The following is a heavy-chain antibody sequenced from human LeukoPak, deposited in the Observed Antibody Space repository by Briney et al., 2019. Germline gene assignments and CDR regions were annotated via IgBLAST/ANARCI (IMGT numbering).Heavy chain of an antibody. V-gene: IGHV1-18*01. D-gene: IGHD1-26*01. Sequence: ASVKVSCKASGYTFTSYGISWVRQAPGQGLEWMGWISAYNGNTNYAQKLQGRVTMTTDTSTSTAYMELTSLRSDDTAVYYCARDPGIVGATTPYYYYYGMDVWGQGTTVTDSS. CDR2: ISAYNGNT. J-gene: IGHJ6*02. CDR1: GYTFTSYG. CDR3: ARDPGIVGATTPYYYYYGMDV.